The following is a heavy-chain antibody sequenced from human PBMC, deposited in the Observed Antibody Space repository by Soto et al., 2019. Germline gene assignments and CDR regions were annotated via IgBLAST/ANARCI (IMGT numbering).Heavy chain of an antibody. D-gene: IGHD2-2*01. CDR1: GFTFSSYA. CDR3: AKISPIVVVPAATARDY. Sequence: SLRLSCAASGFTFSSYAMSWVRQAPGKGLEWVSAISGSGGSTYYADSVKCRFTISRDNSKNTLYLQMNSLRAEDTAVYYCAKISPIVVVPAATARDYWGQGTLVTVSS. V-gene: IGHV3-23*01. CDR2: ISGSGGST. J-gene: IGHJ4*02.